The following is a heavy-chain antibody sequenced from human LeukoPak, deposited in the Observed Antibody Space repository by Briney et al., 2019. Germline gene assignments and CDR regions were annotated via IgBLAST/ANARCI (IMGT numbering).Heavy chain of an antibody. V-gene: IGHV3-7*01. Sequence: PGGSLRLSCAASGFTFSSYWMSWVRQAPGKGVEWVANIKQDGSEKYYVDSVKGRFTISRDNAKNSLYLQMNSLRAEDTAVYYCARNTGIMRGYSGYARGTYYYYYMDVWGKGTTVTVSS. J-gene: IGHJ6*03. CDR3: ARNTGIMRGYSGYARGTYYYYYMDV. D-gene: IGHD5-12*01. CDR1: GFTFSSYW. CDR2: IKQDGSEK.